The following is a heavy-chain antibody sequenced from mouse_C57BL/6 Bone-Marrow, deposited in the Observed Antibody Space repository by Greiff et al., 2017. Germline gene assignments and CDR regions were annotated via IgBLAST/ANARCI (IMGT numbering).Heavy chain of an antibody. CDR3: ASDYYGSFPYWYFDV. Sequence: HVKQSGPELVKPGASVKISCKASGYSFTDYNMNWVKQSNGKSLEWIGVINPNYGTTSSNQKFKGKATLTVDQSSSTAYMQLNSLTSEDSAVYYCASDYYGSFPYWYFDVWSTGTTVTVSS. CDR1: GYSFTDYN. V-gene: IGHV1-39*01. CDR2: INPNYGTT. D-gene: IGHD1-1*01. J-gene: IGHJ1*03.